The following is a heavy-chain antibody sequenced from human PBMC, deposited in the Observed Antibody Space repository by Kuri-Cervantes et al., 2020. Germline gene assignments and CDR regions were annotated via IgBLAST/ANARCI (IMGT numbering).Heavy chain of an antibody. CDR1: GGSISSSSYY. V-gene: IGHV4-39*01. D-gene: IGHD3-22*01. Sequence: SETLSLTCTVSGGSISSSSYYWGWIRQPPGKGLEWIDSLYDGGSPYYNPSFKSRVTITVDTSKSQFSLKLNSVTAADTAVYYCARAGYDSSGYRRGPFDYWGQGTLVTVSS. CDR2: LYDGGSP. J-gene: IGHJ4*02. CDR3: ARAGYDSSGYRRGPFDY.